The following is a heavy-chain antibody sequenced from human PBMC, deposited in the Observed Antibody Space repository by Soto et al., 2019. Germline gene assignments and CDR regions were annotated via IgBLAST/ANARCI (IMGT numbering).Heavy chain of an antibody. J-gene: IGHJ4*02. CDR2: IWYDGSNK. CDR1: GFTFSSYD. CDR3: ARDIGSGYSYGNAFDY. V-gene: IGHV3-33*01. D-gene: IGHD5-18*01. Sequence: GGSLRLSCAASGFTFSSYDMHWVRQAPGKGLEWVAVIWYDGSNKYYADSVKGRFTISRDNSKNTLYLQMNSLRAEDTAVYYCARDIGSGYSYGNAFDYWGQGTLVTVSS.